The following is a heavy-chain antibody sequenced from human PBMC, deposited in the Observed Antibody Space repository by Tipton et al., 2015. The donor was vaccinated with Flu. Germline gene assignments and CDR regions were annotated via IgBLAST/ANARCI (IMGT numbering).Heavy chain of an antibody. Sequence: SLRLSCTASGFTFDDYGMSWVRQAPGKGLEWVSGINWNGGSTGYADSVKGRFTISRDNAKNSLYLQMNSLRAEDTALYYCAREVQAAAGICFDYWGQGTLVTVSS. J-gene: IGHJ4*02. V-gene: IGHV3-20*04. CDR1: GFTFDDYG. D-gene: IGHD6-13*01. CDR2: INWNGGST. CDR3: AREVQAAAGICFDY.